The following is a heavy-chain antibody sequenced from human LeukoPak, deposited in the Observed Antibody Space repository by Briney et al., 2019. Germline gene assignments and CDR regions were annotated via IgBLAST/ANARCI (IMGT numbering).Heavy chain of an antibody. Sequence: GGSLRLPCAASGFTFSGHAMGWVRQAPGKGLEWDSVISVIVVGTFYADSVKGRFTISRDNSKSTMYLQMNSLRAEDTAIYYCAKIGRGNYYRPQFDYWGQGTLVTVSS. J-gene: IGHJ4*02. CDR2: ISVIVVGT. D-gene: IGHD3-10*01. CDR3: AKIGRGNYYRPQFDY. CDR1: GFTFSGHA. V-gene: IGHV3-23*01.